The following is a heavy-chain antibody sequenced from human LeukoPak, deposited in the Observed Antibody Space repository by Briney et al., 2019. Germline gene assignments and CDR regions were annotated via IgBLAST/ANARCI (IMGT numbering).Heavy chain of an antibody. CDR2: IYYSGST. V-gene: IGHV4-61*05. D-gene: IGHD5-12*01. J-gene: IGHJ6*04. CDR1: GGSISSTNYY. CDR3: ARAGYSGSDFSV. Sequence: SETLSPTCTVSGGSISSTNYYWGWIRQPPGKGLEWIGYIYYSGSTNYNPSLKSRVTISVDTSKNQFSLKLSSVTATDTAVYYCARAGYSGSDFSVWGKGSTVTVSS.